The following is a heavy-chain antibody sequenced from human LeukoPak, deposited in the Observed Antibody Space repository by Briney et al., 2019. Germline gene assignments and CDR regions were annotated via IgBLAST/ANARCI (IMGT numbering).Heavy chain of an antibody. J-gene: IGHJ4*02. CDR1: GGSISSYY. CDR2: IYYSGST. CDR3: ARDLGYYGSGSYYRGY. D-gene: IGHD3-10*01. Sequence: SETLSLTCTVSGGSISSYYWSWIRQPPGKGLEWIGYIYYSGSTNYNPSLKSRVTISVDTSKNQFSLKLSSVTAADTAVYYCARDLGYYGSGSYYRGYWGQGTLVTVSS. V-gene: IGHV4-59*01.